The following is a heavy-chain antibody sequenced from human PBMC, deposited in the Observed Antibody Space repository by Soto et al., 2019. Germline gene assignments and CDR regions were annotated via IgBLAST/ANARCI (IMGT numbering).Heavy chain of an antibody. D-gene: IGHD5-12*01. CDR1: GYSFTSYW. J-gene: IGHJ6*03. Sequence: GESLKISCKGSGYSFTSYWIGWVRQMPGKGLEWMGIIYPGDSDTRYSPSFQGQVTISADKSISTAYLQWSSLKASDTAMYYCARGGEKTIEYWAATTPNQYYYYMDVWGKGTTVTVSS. CDR2: IYPGDSDT. V-gene: IGHV5-51*01. CDR3: ARGGEKTIEYWAATTPNQYYYYMDV.